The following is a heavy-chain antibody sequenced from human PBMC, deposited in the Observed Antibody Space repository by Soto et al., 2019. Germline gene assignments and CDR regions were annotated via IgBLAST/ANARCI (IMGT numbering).Heavy chain of an antibody. CDR2: INHSGST. Sequence: SENLSLTCAVYGGSFSGYYWSWIRQPPGKGLERIGEINHSGSTNYNPSLKSRVTISVDTSKNQVSLKLSSVTAADTAVYYCARQAIWFGERNWFDPWGQGTLVIVSS. CDR1: GGSFSGYY. J-gene: IGHJ5*02. V-gene: IGHV4-34*01. CDR3: ARQAIWFGERNWFDP. D-gene: IGHD3-10*01.